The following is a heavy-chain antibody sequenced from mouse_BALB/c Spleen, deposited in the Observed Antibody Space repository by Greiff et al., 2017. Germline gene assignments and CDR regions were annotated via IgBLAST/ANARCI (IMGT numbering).Heavy chain of an antibody. Sequence: EVQLKESGPGLVKPSQSLSLTCTVTGYSITSDYAWNWIRQFPGNKLEWMGYISYSGSTSYNPSLKSRISITRDTSKNQFFLQLNSVTTEDTATYYCAYDYYAMDYWGQGTSVTVSS. V-gene: IGHV3-2*02. D-gene: IGHD1-1*02. J-gene: IGHJ4*01. CDR2: ISYSGST. CDR1: GYSITSDYA. CDR3: AYDYYAMDY.